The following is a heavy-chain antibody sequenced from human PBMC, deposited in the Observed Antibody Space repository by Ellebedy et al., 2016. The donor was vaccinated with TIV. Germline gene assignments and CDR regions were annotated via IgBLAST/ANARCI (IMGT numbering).Heavy chain of an antibody. J-gene: IGHJ4*02. CDR3: VRATVHGSGDY. D-gene: IGHD3-10*01. CDR1: GFTFSSYA. Sequence: PRGSLRLSCAASGFTFSSYAMNWVRQAPGKGLEWVSVITSSSTYIYYADSVKGRFTISRDDAKNSLSLQMNSLRAEDTAVYSCVRATVHGSGDYWGQGTLVTVSS. V-gene: IGHV3-21*01. CDR2: ITSSSTYI.